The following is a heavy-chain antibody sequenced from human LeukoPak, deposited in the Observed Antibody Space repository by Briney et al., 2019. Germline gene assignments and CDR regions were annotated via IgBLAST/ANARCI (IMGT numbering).Heavy chain of an antibody. D-gene: IGHD3-3*01. CDR1: GYTFTSYG. Sequence: ASVKVSCKASGYTFTSYGISWVRQAPGQGLEWMGWISAYNGNTNYAQKLQGRVTMTTDTSTSTAYMELRSLRSDDTAVYYCARDRPFTIFGVVTHGGYFDYWGQGTLVTVPS. J-gene: IGHJ4*02. V-gene: IGHV1-18*01. CDR3: ARDRPFTIFGVVTHGGYFDY. CDR2: ISAYNGNT.